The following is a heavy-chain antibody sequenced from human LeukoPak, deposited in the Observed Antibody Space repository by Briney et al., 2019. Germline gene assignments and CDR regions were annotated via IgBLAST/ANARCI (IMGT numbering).Heavy chain of an antibody. CDR3: ARASWFGESTTDY. J-gene: IGHJ4*02. Sequence: KPSQTLSLTCTVSGGSISSGSYYWSWIRQPAGKGLEWIGRIYTSGSTNHNPSLKSRVTISVDTSKNQFSLKLSSVTAADTAVYYCARASWFGESTTDYWGQGTLVTVSS. CDR1: GGSISSGSYY. CDR2: IYTSGST. D-gene: IGHD3-10*01. V-gene: IGHV4-61*02.